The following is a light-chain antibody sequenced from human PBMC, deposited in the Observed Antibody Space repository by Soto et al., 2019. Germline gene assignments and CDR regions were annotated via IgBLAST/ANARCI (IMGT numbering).Light chain of an antibody. CDR1: NSDIGGYNY. J-gene: IGLJ3*02. CDR2: EVN. CDR3: SSYTSGSTLRV. V-gene: IGLV2-14*01. Sequence: QSALTQPASVSGSPGQSITISCTGTNSDIGGYNYVSWYQQHPGKAPKLLIFEVNNRPSGVSNRFSASKSGNTASLTISGLQAEDEADYYCSSYTSGSTLRVFGGGTKLTVL.